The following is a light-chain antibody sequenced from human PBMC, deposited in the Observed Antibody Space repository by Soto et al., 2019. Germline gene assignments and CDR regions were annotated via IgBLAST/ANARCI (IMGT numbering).Light chain of an antibody. J-gene: IGLJ1*01. Sequence: QSVLTQPASVSGSPEQSITISCTGTSIDVGGYNYVSWYQQHPGKAPKLMIYDVSNRPSGVSDRFSGSKSDNTASLTISGLRAEYEADYYCSSYRTSSTQVFGTGTKVTVL. CDR3: SSYRTSSTQV. CDR1: SIDVGGYNY. CDR2: DVS. V-gene: IGLV2-14*03.